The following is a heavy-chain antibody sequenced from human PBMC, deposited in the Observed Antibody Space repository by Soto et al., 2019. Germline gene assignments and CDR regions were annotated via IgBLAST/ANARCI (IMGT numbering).Heavy chain of an antibody. V-gene: IGHV3-23*01. CDR1: GFTFSSYA. J-gene: IGHJ6*02. CDR2: ISGSGGST. D-gene: IGHD6-19*01. CDR3: ASGPMYSSGWYGTDYYYYGMDV. Sequence: GGSLRLSCAASGFTFSSYAMSWVRQAPGKGLEWVSAISGSGGSTYYADSVKGRFTISRDNSKNTLYLQMNSLRAEDTAVYYCASGPMYSSGWYGTDYYYYGMDVWGQGTTVTVSS.